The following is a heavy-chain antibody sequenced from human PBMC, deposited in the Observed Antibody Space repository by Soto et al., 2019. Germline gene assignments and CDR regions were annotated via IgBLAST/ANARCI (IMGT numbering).Heavy chain of an antibody. V-gene: IGHV4-31*03. D-gene: IGHD6-13*01. CDR1: GGSISSGGYY. CDR2: IYYSGST. J-gene: IGHJ5*02. Sequence: QVQLQETGPGLVTPSQTLSLTCTVSGGSISSGGYYWSWIRQHPGKGLEWIGYIYYSGSTYYNPSLKSRVTISVDMSKNQFSLKLSSVTAADTAVYYCARVGQRLAARRVWLDPWGQGTLVTVSS. CDR3: ARVGQRLAARRVWLDP.